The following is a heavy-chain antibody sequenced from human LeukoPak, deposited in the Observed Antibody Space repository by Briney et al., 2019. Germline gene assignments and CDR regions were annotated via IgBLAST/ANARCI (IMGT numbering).Heavy chain of an antibody. Sequence: SETLSLTCAVSGGSISSSNCWSWVRPPPGKGLEWIGEIYHSGSTNYNPSLKSRVTISVDTSKNQFSLKLSSVTAADTAVYYCARGQRGYFDWLPYYYGMDVWGKGTTVTASS. CDR3: ARGQRGYFDWLPYYYGMDV. J-gene: IGHJ6*04. CDR2: IYHSGST. V-gene: IGHV4-4*02. CDR1: GGSISSSNC. D-gene: IGHD3-9*01.